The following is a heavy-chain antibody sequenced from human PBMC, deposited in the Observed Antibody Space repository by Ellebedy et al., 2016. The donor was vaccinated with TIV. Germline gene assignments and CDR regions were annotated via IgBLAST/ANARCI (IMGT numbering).Heavy chain of an antibody. V-gene: IGHV3-53*01. D-gene: IGHD6-19*01. CDR1: GFTVSSNY. CDR2: IYSGGST. Sequence: GESLKISCAASGFTVSSNYMSWVRQAPGKGLEWVSVIYSGGSTYYADSVKGRFTISRDNSKNTLYLQMNSLRAEDTAVYYCARAGEGSGWYEFDYWGQGTLVTVSS. CDR3: ARAGEGSGWYEFDY. J-gene: IGHJ4*02.